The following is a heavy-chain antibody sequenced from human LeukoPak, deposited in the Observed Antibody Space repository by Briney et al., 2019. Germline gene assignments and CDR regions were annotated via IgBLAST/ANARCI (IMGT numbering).Heavy chain of an antibody. CDR1: GFTFSSYG. Sequence: GRSLRLSCAASGFTFSSYGMRWVRQAPGKGLEWVASTWSDGSNKYYADSVKGRFTISRDNSKNTLYLQMNILRAEDTAAYYCARGGKSAFYYGKDVWGQGTTVTVSS. CDR2: TWSDGSNK. CDR3: ARGGKSAFYYGKDV. J-gene: IGHJ6*02. V-gene: IGHV3-33*01. D-gene: IGHD5-12*01.